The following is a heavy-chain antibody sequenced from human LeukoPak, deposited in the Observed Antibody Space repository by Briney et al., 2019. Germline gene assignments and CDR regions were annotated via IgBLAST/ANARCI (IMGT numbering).Heavy chain of an antibody. V-gene: IGHV3-53*01. Sequence: PGGSLRLSCAASGFTVSSNYMSWVRQAPGKGLEWVSVIYSGGSTYYADSVKGRFTISRDNSKNTLYLQMNCLRAEDTAVYYCARVEKLLWYYYYYYMDVWGKGTTVTVSS. CDR3: ARVEKLLWYYYYYYMDV. CDR1: GFTVSSNY. J-gene: IGHJ6*03. D-gene: IGHD1-26*01. CDR2: IYSGGST.